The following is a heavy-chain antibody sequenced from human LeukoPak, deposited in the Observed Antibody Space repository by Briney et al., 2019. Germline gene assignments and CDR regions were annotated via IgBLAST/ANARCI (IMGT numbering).Heavy chain of an antibody. CDR3: AKKIAAAGAQFDY. J-gene: IGHJ4*02. CDR1: GFTFSSSW. D-gene: IGHD6-13*01. Sequence: GGSLRLSCAASGFTFSSSWMSWVRQAPGKGLEWVANINQDGSVKHSVDSVKGRFTISRDNAKNSLFLEMNSLRAEDTAVYYCAKKIAAAGAQFDYWGQGTLVTVSS. V-gene: IGHV3-7*03. CDR2: INQDGSVK.